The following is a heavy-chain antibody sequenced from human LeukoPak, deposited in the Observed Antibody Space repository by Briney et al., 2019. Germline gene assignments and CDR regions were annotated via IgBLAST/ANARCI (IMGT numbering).Heavy chain of an antibody. D-gene: IGHD6-19*01. J-gene: IGHJ5*02. Sequence: SQTLSLTCAISGDSVFSNSAAWNWIRQSPSRGLEWLGRTYYRSKWYNDYAVSVKSRITINPDTSKNQFSLQLNSVTPEDTAVYYCARDLVGIAVAGTRGNWFDPWGQGTLVTVSS. CDR1: GDSVFSNSAA. V-gene: IGHV6-1*01. CDR2: TYYRSKWYN. CDR3: ARDLVGIAVAGTRGNWFDP.